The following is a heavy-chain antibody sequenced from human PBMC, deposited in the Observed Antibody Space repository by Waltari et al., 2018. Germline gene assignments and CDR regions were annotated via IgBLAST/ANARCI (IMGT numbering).Heavy chain of an antibody. CDR3: ATFKGDY. Sequence: EVQLLESGGGLVQPGGSLRLSCAASGFTFSTYSMSRVRQVPGKGGEWVSSISGSGTGTYYADSVKVRFTISRDNSKNTLSLQMNSLRAEDTALYYCATFKGDYWGQGTLVTVSS. CDR1: GFTFSTYS. CDR2: ISGSGTGT. D-gene: IGHD3-16*01. J-gene: IGHJ4*02. V-gene: IGHV3-23*01.